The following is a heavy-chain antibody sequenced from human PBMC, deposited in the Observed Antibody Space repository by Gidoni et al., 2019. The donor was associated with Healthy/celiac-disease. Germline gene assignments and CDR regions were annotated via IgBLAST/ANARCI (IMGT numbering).Heavy chain of an antibody. D-gene: IGHD5-12*01. CDR1: GGPLSSGGSY. V-gene: IGHV4-31*03. J-gene: IGHJ2*01. Sequence: QVQLQESGPGLVKPSQTLSLTCTVSGGPLSSGGSYCSCLRQPPGKGLEWIGYLYYSGSTYYNPSLKSRVTISVDTSKNQFSLKLSSVTAADTAVYYCARAGGIVANWYFDLWGRGTLVTVSS. CDR2: LYYSGST. CDR3: ARAGGIVANWYFDL.